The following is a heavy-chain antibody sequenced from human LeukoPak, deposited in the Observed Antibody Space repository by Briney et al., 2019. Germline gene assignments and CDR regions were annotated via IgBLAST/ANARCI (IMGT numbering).Heavy chain of an antibody. CDR3: ARGNIPGIAVAGTDDSAQFDY. CDR1: GYTFTSNY. Sequence: ASVKVSCKASGYTFTSNYIHWVRQAPGQGLEWMGMIYPRDGSTSYAQKFQGRVTVTRDTSTSTVYMELSGLRSEGTAVYYCARGNIPGIAVAGTDDSAQFDYWGQGTLVTVSS. CDR2: IYPRDGST. J-gene: IGHJ4*02. V-gene: IGHV1-46*01. D-gene: IGHD6-19*01.